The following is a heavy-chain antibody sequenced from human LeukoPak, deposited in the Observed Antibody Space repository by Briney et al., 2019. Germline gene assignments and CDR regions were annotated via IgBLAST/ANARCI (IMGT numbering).Heavy chain of an antibody. CDR3: ARDEPGLELLYY. J-gene: IGHJ4*02. D-gene: IGHD1-7*01. Sequence: GGSLKLSCAASGFTFSDFTMHWVRQASGRGLEWVGRIGDKANNYATAYAASVKGRFTISRHDSKNTAYLQMNSLRAEDTAVYYCARDEPGLELLYYWGQGTLVTVSS. V-gene: IGHV3-73*01. CDR1: GFTFSDFT. CDR2: IGDKANNYAT.